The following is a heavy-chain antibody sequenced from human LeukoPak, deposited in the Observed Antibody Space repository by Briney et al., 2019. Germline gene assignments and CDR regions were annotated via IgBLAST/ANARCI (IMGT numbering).Heavy chain of an antibody. Sequence: GGSLRLSCAASPFTFSSYGMHWVRQAPGKGLEWVAYIQYDGSNQQYADSVKGRFSISRDSSKNILYLQMNSLRAEDTAVYFCARETDSTLFDYWGQGTLVTVSS. V-gene: IGHV3-30*02. CDR3: ARETDSTLFDY. CDR1: PFTFSSYG. CDR2: IQYDGSNQ. D-gene: IGHD2-2*01. J-gene: IGHJ4*02.